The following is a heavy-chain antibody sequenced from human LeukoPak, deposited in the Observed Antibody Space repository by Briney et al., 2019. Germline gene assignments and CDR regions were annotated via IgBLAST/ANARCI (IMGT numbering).Heavy chain of an antibody. J-gene: IGHJ5*02. Sequence: GGSLRLSCAASGFTFSSYAMSWVRQAPGKGLEWVSAISGSGGSTYYADSVKGRFTISRDNSKNTLYLQMNSLRAEDTAVYYCARVASPFGVVISNWFDPWGQGTLVTVPS. V-gene: IGHV3-23*01. CDR2: ISGSGGST. D-gene: IGHD3-3*01. CDR3: ARVASPFGVVISNWFDP. CDR1: GFTFSSYA.